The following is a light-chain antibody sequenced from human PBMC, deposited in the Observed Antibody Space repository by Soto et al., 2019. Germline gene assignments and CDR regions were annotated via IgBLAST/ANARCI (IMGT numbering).Light chain of an antibody. V-gene: IGLV2-14*01. CDR2: AVS. CDR1: SSDVGLYDD. J-gene: IGLJ1*01. CDR3: SSYTSDSSYV. Sequence: QSALTQPASVSGSPGQSITISCTGTSSDVGLYDDVSWYQQHPGKAPQLMIYAVSNRPSGVSNRFSASKSGNTASLFISGLKAEDEADYYCSSYTSDSSYVFGSGTKVTVL.